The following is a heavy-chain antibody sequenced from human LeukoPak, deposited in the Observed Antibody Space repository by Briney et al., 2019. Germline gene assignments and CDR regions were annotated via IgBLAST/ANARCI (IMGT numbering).Heavy chain of an antibody. CDR3: ARGGSVRTYCSSTSCSPFDY. J-gene: IGHJ4*02. CDR1: GYTFTSYG. CDR2: ISAYNGNT. D-gene: IGHD2-2*01. Sequence: GASVRVSCKASGYTFTSYGISWVRQAPGQGLEWMGWISAYNGNTNYAQKLQGRVTMTTDTSASTAYMELRSLRSDDTAVYYCARGGSVRTYCSSTSCSPFDYWGQGTLVTVSS. V-gene: IGHV1-18*01.